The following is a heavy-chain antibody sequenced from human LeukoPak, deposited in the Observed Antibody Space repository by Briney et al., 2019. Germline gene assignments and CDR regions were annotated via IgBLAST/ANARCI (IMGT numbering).Heavy chain of an antibody. V-gene: IGHV3-30*04. CDR1: GFTFSSYA. D-gene: IGHD6-19*01. CDR3: ARGDTRMGSSGWYSAIFDY. CDR2: ISYDGSNK. J-gene: IGHJ4*02. Sequence: GGSLRLSCAASGFTFSSYAMHWVRQAPGKGLEWVAVISYDGSNKYYADSVKGRFTISRDNSKNTLYLQMNSLRAEDTAVYYCARGDTRMGSSGWYSAIFDYWGQGTLVTVSS.